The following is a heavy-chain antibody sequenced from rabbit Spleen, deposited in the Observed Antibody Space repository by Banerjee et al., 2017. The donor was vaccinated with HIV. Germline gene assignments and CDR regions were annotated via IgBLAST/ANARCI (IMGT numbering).Heavy chain of an antibody. V-gene: IGHV1S40*01. Sequence: QSLEESGGDLVKPGASLTLTCTASGFSFSSGDYMCWVRQAPGKGLEWIGCIYAGSSGSTYYASWAKGRFTISKTSSTTVTLQMTSLTAADTATYFCARSTYSWSLHLWGQGTLVTVS. J-gene: IGHJ4*01. CDR1: GFSFSSGDY. CDR2: IYAGSSGST. CDR3: ARSTYSWSLHL. D-gene: IGHD6-1*01.